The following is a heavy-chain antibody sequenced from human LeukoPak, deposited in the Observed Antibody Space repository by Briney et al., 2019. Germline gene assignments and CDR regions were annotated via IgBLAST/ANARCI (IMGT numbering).Heavy chain of an antibody. J-gene: IGHJ4*02. Sequence: GGSLRLSCAASGFTVSSNYMSWVRQAPGKGLEWLANIKQDGSEKYYVDSVKGRFTISRDNGKNSLYLQTNSLRAEDTAVYYCARGGSYYGYWGQGTLVTASS. V-gene: IGHV3-7*04. D-gene: IGHD1-26*01. CDR1: GFTVSSNY. CDR2: IKQDGSEK. CDR3: ARGGSYYGY.